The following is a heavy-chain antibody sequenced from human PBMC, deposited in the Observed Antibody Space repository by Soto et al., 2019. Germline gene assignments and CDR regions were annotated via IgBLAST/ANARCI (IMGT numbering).Heavy chain of an antibody. CDR2: INPKSGGT. Sequence: ASVKVSCKASGYTFTVYYMHWVRQAPGQGLEWMGWINPKSGGTMYPQKFQGRVTMTWDTSISTAYMALTRLRSDDTAVCYCARDLAKGGGGAGFDYLGQGTLVTFSS. V-gene: IGHV1-2*02. CDR1: GYTFTVYY. J-gene: IGHJ4*02. CDR3: ARDLAKGGGGAGFDY. D-gene: IGHD3-16*01.